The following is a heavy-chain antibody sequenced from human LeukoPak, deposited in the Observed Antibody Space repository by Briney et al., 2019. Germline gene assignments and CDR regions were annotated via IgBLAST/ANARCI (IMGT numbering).Heavy chain of an antibody. CDR3: ARRAINSVMFAY. CDR1: GDSISTYY. Sequence: PSETLSLTCTVSGDSISTYYWSWIRQPPGKGPEWIGYIHYSGSTNYNPSLRSRVTISVDTSKNQFSLKLSSATAADTAVYFCARRAINSVMFAYWGEGTLVTVSS. V-gene: IGHV4-59*08. J-gene: IGHJ4*02. CDR2: IHYSGST. D-gene: IGHD3-16*01.